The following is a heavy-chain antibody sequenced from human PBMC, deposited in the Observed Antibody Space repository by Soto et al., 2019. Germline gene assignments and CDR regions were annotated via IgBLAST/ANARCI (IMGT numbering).Heavy chain of an antibody. J-gene: IGHJ5*02. V-gene: IGHV3-21*01. D-gene: IGHD6-13*01. Sequence: GGSLRLSCAASGFTFRSFTMNWVRQAPGKGLEWVSTISSNSAYIYYTDALRGRFTISRDNAKNSLHLQMNSLRAEDTAVYYCTRDASRDSSARGWFDPWGPGTLVTVAS. CDR2: ISSNSAYI. CDR1: GFTFRSFT. CDR3: TRDASRDSSARGWFDP.